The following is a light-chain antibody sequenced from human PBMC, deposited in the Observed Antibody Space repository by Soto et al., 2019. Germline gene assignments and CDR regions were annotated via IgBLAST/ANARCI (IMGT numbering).Light chain of an antibody. J-gene: IGLJ3*02. CDR3: CSYAGRL. V-gene: IGLV2-11*01. CDR2: DVS. Sequence: QSALTQPRSVSGSPGQSVTISCTGTSSDVGGYNYVSWYQHHPGKAPKLMIYDVSKRPSGVPDRFSGSKSGNTASLTISGLQGEDEADYYCCSYAGRLFGGGTKVTVL. CDR1: SSDVGGYNY.